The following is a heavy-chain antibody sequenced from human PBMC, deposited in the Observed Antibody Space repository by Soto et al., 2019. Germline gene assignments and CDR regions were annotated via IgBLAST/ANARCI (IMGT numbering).Heavy chain of an antibody. Sequence: VKVSCKASGYTFTGYYMHWVRQAPGRGLEWMGWINPNSGGTNYAQKFQGRVTMTRDTSISTAYMELSRLRSDDTAVYYCALAAAGIYYFDYWGQGTLVTVSS. D-gene: IGHD6-13*01. CDR2: INPNSGGT. CDR1: GYTFTGYY. CDR3: ALAAAGIYYFDY. J-gene: IGHJ4*02. V-gene: IGHV1-2*02.